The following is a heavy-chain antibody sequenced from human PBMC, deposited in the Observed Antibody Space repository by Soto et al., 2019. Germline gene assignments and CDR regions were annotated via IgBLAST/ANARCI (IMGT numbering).Heavy chain of an antibody. CDR1: GFTFDDYA. D-gene: IGHD3-10*01. Sequence: SLKISCAASGFTFDDYAMHWVRQAPGKGLEWVSGINWNSGSIGYADSVKGRFTISRDNAKTSLYLQMYSLRAEDTALYYCAKDRGSGSYAANYYYYGMDVWGQGTTVTVSS. J-gene: IGHJ6*02. CDR2: INWNSGSI. CDR3: AKDRGSGSYAANYYYYGMDV. V-gene: IGHV3-9*01.